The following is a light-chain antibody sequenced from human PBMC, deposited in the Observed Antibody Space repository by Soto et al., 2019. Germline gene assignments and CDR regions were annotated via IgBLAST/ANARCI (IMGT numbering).Light chain of an antibody. J-gene: IGKJ4*01. CDR3: QQTNSFPLT. CDR2: AAS. Sequence: DIEMPQCPSSVSASVGDRVTITCRASQGISSWLAWYQQKPGKAPELLMFAASSLQSGVPSRFSGSGSGTEFILTISSVQPEDSATYYCQQTNSFPLTFGGGTKVDI. V-gene: IGKV1D-12*01. CDR1: QGISSW.